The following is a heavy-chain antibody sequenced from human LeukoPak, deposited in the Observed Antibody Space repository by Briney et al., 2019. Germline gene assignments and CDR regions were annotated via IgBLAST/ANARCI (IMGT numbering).Heavy chain of an antibody. CDR3: ARDGAVRRPIDP. J-gene: IGHJ5*02. CDR2: ISSNGNST. V-gene: IGHV3-64*01. Sequence: PGGSLRLSCAASGFTFSTYAMHWVRQAPGKRLEYVSAISSNGNSTYYANSVKGRFTISRDNSKNTLYLQMGSLRAEDTAVYYCARDGAVRRPIDPWGQGTLVTVSS. CDR1: GFTFSTYA.